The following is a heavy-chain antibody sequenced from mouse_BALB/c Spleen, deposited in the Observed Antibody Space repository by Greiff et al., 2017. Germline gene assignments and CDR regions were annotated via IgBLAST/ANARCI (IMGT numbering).Heavy chain of an antibody. CDR2: INSNGGST. V-gene: IGHV5-6-3*01. D-gene: IGHD1-1*01. CDR3: ARNYYGSSYGWYFDV. J-gene: IGHJ1*01. CDR1: GFTFSSYG. Sequence: EVQLVESGGGLVQPGGSLKLSCAASGFTFSSYGMSWVRQTPDKRLELVATINSNGGSTYYPDSVKGRFTISRDNAKNTLYLQMSSLKSEDTAMYYCARNYYGSSYGWYFDVWGAGTTVTVSS.